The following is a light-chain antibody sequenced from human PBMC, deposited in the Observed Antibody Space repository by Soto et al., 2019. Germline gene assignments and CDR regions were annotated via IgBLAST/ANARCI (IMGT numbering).Light chain of an antibody. Sequence: EIVMTQSPATLAVSPGAGATLSCRASQSVGSGLSWYQQKPGQAPRLLIYGASSRASGIPDRFSGSGSGTDFTLTISRLEPEDFAVYYCQQYGSSPPYTFGQGTKLEIK. V-gene: IGKV3-20*01. CDR2: GAS. CDR1: QSVGSG. CDR3: QQYGSSPPYT. J-gene: IGKJ2*01.